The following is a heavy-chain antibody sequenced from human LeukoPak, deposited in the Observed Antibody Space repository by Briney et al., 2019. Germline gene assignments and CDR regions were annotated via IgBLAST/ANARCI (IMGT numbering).Heavy chain of an antibody. CDR3: ARDPGYYGG. J-gene: IGHJ4*02. V-gene: IGHV3-7*01. Sequence: GGSLRLSCAASGFTFNSYWMNWVRQAPGKGLEWVANIKRDGSEKYYVDSVKGRFTISRDNAKNSLDLQMNSLRAEDTAVYYCARDPGYYGGWGQGTLVTVSS. CDR2: IKRDGSEK. D-gene: IGHD3-10*01. CDR1: GFTFNSYW.